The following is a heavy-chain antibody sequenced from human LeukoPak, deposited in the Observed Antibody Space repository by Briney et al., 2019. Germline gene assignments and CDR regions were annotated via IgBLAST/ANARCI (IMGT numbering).Heavy chain of an antibody. D-gene: IGHD2-21*02. Sequence: GESLRLSCAASGFAISDYSMNWVRQVPGKGLEWVSYISSSSNKVYYADSVKGRFTISRDNAKNSLFLQMNSLRADDTAVYYCARNFYCGGDCAISYFDYWGQGTLVTVSS. V-gene: IGHV3-48*01. CDR2: ISSSSNKV. J-gene: IGHJ4*02. CDR1: GFAISDYS. CDR3: ARNFYCGGDCAISYFDY.